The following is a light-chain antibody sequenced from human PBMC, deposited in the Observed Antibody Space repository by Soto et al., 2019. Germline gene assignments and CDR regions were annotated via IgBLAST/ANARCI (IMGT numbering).Light chain of an antibody. CDR2: AAS. V-gene: IGKV3-20*01. Sequence: EMVLTQSPGTLSLSPGERATLSCRASQSVSSTYLSWYQQKPGQAPRLLIYAASSRETGIPDTFSGSGSGTDFTLTISRLEPEGFAVYYCQQYYSSPYTCGQGTKLEIK. CDR3: QQYYSSPYT. CDR1: QSVSSTY. J-gene: IGKJ2*01.